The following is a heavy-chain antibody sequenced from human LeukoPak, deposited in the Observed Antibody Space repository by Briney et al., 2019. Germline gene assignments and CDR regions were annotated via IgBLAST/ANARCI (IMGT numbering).Heavy chain of an antibody. CDR2: MSGSGGST. V-gene: IGHV3-23*01. CDR1: GFPFSNYA. J-gene: IGHJ4*02. Sequence: GGSLRISCAASGFPFSNYAMNWVRQAPGKGLEWVSAMSGSGGSTHYADSVKGRFTISRDNSKNTLFLQMNSLRAEDTAVYYCAKGEQGVDYWGQGTLVTVSS. CDR3: AKGEQGVDY. D-gene: IGHD1/OR15-1a*01.